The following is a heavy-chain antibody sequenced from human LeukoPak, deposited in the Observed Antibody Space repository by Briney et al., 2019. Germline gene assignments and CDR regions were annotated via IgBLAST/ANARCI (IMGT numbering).Heavy chain of an antibody. CDR1: GFTFSSYA. CDR3: AKDFDSSGYYFYYFDY. V-gene: IGHV3-23*01. J-gene: IGHJ4*02. D-gene: IGHD3-22*01. Sequence: GGSLRLSCAASGFTFSSYAMSWVRQAPGKGLEWVSAISGSGGSTYYADSVKGRFTISRGNSRNTLYLQMNSLRAEDTAVYYCAKDFDSSGYYFYYFDYWGQGTLVTVSS. CDR2: ISGSGGST.